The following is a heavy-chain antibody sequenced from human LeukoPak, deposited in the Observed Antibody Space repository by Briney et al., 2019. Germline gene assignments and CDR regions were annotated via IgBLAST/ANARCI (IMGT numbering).Heavy chain of an antibody. CDR1: GYTFTNYD. J-gene: IGHJ5*02. V-gene: IGHV1-8*01. D-gene: IGHD3-10*01. CDR2: MNPHSANT. Sequence: GASVKVSCKASGYTFTNYDINWVRQATGQGLEWMGWMNPHSANTGYSQKFQGRITMTWNTSISTAYMELSSLRSEDKAIYYCAREDYYGSGSFSNWFDPWGQGTLVTVSS. CDR3: AREDYYGSGSFSNWFDP.